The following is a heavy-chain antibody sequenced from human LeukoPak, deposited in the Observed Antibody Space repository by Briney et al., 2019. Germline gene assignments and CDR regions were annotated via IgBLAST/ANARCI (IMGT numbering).Heavy chain of an antibody. CDR3: ARGPVVVPAAMRVRWFDP. J-gene: IGHJ5*02. Sequence: PSETLSLTCTVSGGSISSNNYYWGRIRQPPGKGLEWIGSIYYSGSTYNNPSLKSRVTISVDTTKNQFSLKLSSVTAADTAVYYCARGPVVVPAAMRVRWFDPWGQGTLVTVSS. D-gene: IGHD2-2*01. CDR2: IYYSGST. V-gene: IGHV4-39*01. CDR1: GGSISSNNYY.